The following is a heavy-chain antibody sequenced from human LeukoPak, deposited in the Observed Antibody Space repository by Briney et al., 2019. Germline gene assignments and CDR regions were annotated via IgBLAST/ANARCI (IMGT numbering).Heavy chain of an antibody. CDR1: GFTFSTYA. Sequence: GGSLRLSCAASGFTFSTYAMGWVRQAPGKGLEWVSGISASGGDTYYADSVKGRFTISRDNSRNTLYLQMNSLRAEDTAVYYCAKDSSDWSRDYWGQGTLVTVSS. CDR3: AKDSSDWSRDY. V-gene: IGHV3-23*01. CDR2: ISASGGDT. D-gene: IGHD6-19*01. J-gene: IGHJ4*02.